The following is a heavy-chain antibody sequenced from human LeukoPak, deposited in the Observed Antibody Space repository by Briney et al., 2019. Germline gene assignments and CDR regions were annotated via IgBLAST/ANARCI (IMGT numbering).Heavy chain of an antibody. CDR1: GGSISSYY. D-gene: IGHD5-24*01. J-gene: IGHJ5*02. CDR3: ARDRRRRWLQLGDNWFDP. V-gene: IGHV4-4*07. CDR2: IYTSGST. Sequence: SETLSLTCTVSGGSISSYYWSWIRQPAGKGLEWIGRIYTSGSTNYNPSLKSRVTMSVDTSKNQFSLKLSSVTAADTAVYYCARDRRRRWLQLGDNWFDPWGQGTLVTVSS.